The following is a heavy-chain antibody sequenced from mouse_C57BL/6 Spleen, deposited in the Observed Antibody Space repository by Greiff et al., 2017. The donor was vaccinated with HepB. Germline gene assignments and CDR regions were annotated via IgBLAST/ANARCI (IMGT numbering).Heavy chain of an antibody. J-gene: IGHJ3*01. D-gene: IGHD2-5*01. Sequence: VHVKQSGTVLARPGASVKMSCKTSGYTFTSYWMHWVKQRPGQGLEWIGAIYPGNSDTSYNQKFKGKAKLTAVTSASTAYMELSSLTNEDSAVYYCTSPYYSNFGWFAYWGQGTLVTVSA. CDR3: TSPYYSNFGWFAY. V-gene: IGHV1-5*01. CDR2: IYPGNSDT. CDR1: GYTFTSYW.